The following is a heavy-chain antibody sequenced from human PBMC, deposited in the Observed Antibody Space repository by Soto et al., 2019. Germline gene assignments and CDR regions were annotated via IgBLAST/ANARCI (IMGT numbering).Heavy chain of an antibody. D-gene: IGHD3-16*02. J-gene: IGHJ4*02. V-gene: IGHV1-58*01. CDR2: IVVGSGNT. CDR3: AAATYDYVWGSYRTFDY. Sequence: ASVKVSCKASGFTFTSSAVQWVRQARGQRLEWIGWIVVGSGNTNYAQKFQERVTITRDMSTSTAYMELSSLRSEDTAVYYCAAATYDYVWGSYRTFDYWVQGTMVTVSS. CDR1: GFTFTSSA.